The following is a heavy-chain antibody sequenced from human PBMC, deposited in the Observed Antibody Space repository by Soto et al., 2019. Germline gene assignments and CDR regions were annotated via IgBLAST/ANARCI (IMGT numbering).Heavy chain of an antibody. D-gene: IGHD5-12*01. J-gene: IGHJ6*02. CDR2: ISYEGSNK. V-gene: IGHV3-30*18. CDR3: GKGGWRGYGSYYVMDV. CDR1: GFTFSSYG. Sequence: PGGSLRLSCAASGFTFSSYGMHWVRQLPGKGLEWVAVISYEGSNKYYADSVKGRFTISRDNSKNTLNLQMNSLRAEDTAVYYCGKGGWRGYGSYYVMDVWGQGTTVTVSS.